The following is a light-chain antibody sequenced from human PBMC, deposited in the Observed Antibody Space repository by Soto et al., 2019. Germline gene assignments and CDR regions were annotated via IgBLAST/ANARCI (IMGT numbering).Light chain of an antibody. CDR2: AAS. J-gene: IGKJ5*01. Sequence: DIQITQSTTSLSASVGDRVTTTFRASQSISSYLNWYQQTPGKAPKLLIYAASSLQSGVPSRFSGSGSGTDFTLTISSLQPEDFATYYCQQSYSTITFGQGTRLEI. CDR1: QSISSY. V-gene: IGKV1-39*01. CDR3: QQSYSTIT.